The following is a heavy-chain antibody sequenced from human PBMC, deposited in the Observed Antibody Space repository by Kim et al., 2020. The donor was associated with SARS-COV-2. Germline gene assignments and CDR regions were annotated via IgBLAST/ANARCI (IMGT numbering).Heavy chain of an antibody. Sequence: YADSVKGRFTISRDNSKNPLYLQMNSLRAEDTAVYYCAKDRYRSSWYSDYWGQGTLVIVSS. D-gene: IGHD6-13*01. V-gene: IGHV3-23*01. CDR3: AKDRYRSSWYSDY. J-gene: IGHJ4*02.